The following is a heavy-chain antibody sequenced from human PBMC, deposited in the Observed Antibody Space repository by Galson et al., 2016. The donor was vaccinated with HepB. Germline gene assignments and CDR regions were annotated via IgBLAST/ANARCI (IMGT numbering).Heavy chain of an antibody. CDR2: ISYDGSNK. Sequence: SLRLSCAASGFTFGSYAMHWVRQAPGKGLEWVALISYDGSNKYYADPVKGRFTISRDNSKNTLYLQMNSLRAEDTAVYYCAREDSSGYYYFDFWGQGTPVTVSS. CDR1: GFTFGSYA. J-gene: IGHJ4*02. CDR3: AREDSSGYYYFDF. D-gene: IGHD3-22*01. V-gene: IGHV3-30*04.